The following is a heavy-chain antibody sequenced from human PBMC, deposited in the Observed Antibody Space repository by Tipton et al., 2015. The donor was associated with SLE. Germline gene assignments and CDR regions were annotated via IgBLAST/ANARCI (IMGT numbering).Heavy chain of an antibody. V-gene: IGHV4-4*08. D-gene: IGHD3-22*01. Sequence: TLSLTCTVSGGSISSYYRSWIRQPPGKGLEWIGYIYTSGSTNYNPSLKSRVTISVDTSKNQFSLKLSSVTAADTAVYYCAREPYYYDSSGYYVSWFDPWGQGTLVTVSS. CDR2: IYTSGST. CDR1: GGSISSYY. CDR3: AREPYYYDSSGYYVSWFDP. J-gene: IGHJ5*02.